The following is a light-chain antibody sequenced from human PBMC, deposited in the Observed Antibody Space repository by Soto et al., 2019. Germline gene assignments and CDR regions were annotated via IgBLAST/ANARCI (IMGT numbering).Light chain of an antibody. Sequence: HMTKYTSTLSASVRDRVTITCRASQSISSWLAWYQQKPGKAPKLLIYDASSLESGVPSRFSGSGSGTDFTLTISRLEPEDFAVYYCQQYGSSPITFGQGTRLEIK. V-gene: IGKV1-5*01. CDR3: QQYGSSPIT. CDR2: DAS. CDR1: QSISSW. J-gene: IGKJ5*01.